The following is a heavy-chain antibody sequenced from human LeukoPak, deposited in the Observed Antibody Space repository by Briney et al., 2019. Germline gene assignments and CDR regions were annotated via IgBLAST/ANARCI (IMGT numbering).Heavy chain of an antibody. Sequence: GESLKISCKGSGYSFTSYWIGWVLQMPGKGLEWMGIIYPRDSDTRYSPPSQGRVTISADKSISTAYLQWSSLKASDTAMYYCVRPGYYADYSYDSWGQGTLVTVSS. V-gene: IGHV5-51*01. J-gene: IGHJ4*02. CDR1: GYSFTSYW. CDR2: IYPRDSDT. D-gene: IGHD4-17*01. CDR3: VRPGYYADYSYDS.